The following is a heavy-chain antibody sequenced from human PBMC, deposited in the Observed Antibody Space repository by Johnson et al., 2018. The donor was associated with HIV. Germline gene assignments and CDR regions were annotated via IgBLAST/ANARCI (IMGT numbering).Heavy chain of an antibody. J-gene: IGHJ3*02. D-gene: IGHD6-19*01. Sequence: VQLVESGGGVVQPGRSLRLSCAASGFSFSSYGMHWVRQAPGKGLEWVANIWYDGDNKYFADSVKGRFTISRDNSKNTLYLQMNSLRAEEAAGYYCARGGGSIAVAGPSRENDAFDIWGQGTMVTVSS. CDR3: ARGGGSIAVAGPSRENDAFDI. CDR2: IWYDGDNK. CDR1: GFSFSSYG. V-gene: IGHV3-30*19.